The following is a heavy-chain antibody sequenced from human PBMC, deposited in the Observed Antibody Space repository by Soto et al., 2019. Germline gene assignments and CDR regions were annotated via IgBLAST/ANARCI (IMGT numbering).Heavy chain of an antibody. Sequence: GESLKISCTGFGYTFTTFWISWVRQMPGKGLEWMGRIGPRDSYVNYSPSFQGHVTISLDKSISTAYLQWGSLKASDTAMYYCARLFCSTTTCDSWFDPWGQGTLVTVSS. J-gene: IGHJ5*02. CDR2: IGPRDSYV. V-gene: IGHV5-10-1*01. CDR1: GYTFTTFW. D-gene: IGHD2-2*01. CDR3: ARLFCSTTTCDSWFDP.